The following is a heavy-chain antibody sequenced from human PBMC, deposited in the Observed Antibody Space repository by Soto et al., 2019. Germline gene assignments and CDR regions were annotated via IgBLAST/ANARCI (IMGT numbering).Heavy chain of an antibody. CDR1: GFTFSNYW. J-gene: IGHJ6*02. CDR2: ISSDGSSI. V-gene: IGHV3-74*01. D-gene: IGHD3-3*01. Sequence: PGGSLRLSCAAPGFTFSNYWMHWVRQAPGKGLVWVSRISSDGSSINYADSVKGRFTISRDNAKKTLYLQMNSLRAEDTAVYYCVRESINSIFGVVISYGMDVWGQGTTVTVSS. CDR3: VRESINSIFGVVISYGMDV.